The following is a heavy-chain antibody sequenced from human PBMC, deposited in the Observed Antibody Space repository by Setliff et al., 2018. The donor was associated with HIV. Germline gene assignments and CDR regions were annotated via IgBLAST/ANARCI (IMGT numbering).Heavy chain of an antibody. CDR2: IYYSGST. Sequence: PSETLSXXXTVSGGSISSSSYYWGWICQPPGKGLEWIGSIYYSGSTYYNPSLKSRVTISVDTSKNQFSLKLSSVTAADTAVYYCARLPVFGVGIIGSSFDYWGQGTLVTV. CDR1: GGSISSSSYY. V-gene: IGHV4-39*01. J-gene: IGHJ4*02. CDR3: ARLPVFGVGIIGSSFDY. D-gene: IGHD3-3*01.